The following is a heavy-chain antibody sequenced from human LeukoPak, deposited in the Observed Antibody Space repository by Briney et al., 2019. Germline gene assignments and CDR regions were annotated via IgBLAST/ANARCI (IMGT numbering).Heavy chain of an antibody. CDR3: AKRIVVVPAASSYFDY. CDR2: ISGSGGST. J-gene: IGHJ4*02. Sequence: QPGGSLRLSCAASGFTFSSYAMSWVRQAPGKGLEGVSAISGSGGSTYYADSVKGRFTISRDNSKNTLYLQMNSLRAEDTAVYYCAKRIVVVPAASSYFDYWGQGTLVTVSS. D-gene: IGHD2-2*01. CDR1: GFTFSSYA. V-gene: IGHV3-23*01.